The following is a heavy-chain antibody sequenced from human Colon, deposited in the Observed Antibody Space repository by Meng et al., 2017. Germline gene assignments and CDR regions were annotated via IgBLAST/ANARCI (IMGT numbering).Heavy chain of an antibody. D-gene: IGHD1/OR15-1a*01. J-gene: IGHJ4*02. CDR2: IYHNGNT. CDR1: GGSVSSYNW. CDR3: ARAGTYSLDF. V-gene: IGHV4-4*02. Sequence: SETLSLTCAVSGGSVSSYNWWSWVRQAPGKGLEWIGEIYHNGNTNYNPPLKSRVTMSVDNSKSEFSLRLSSVTAADTAMYYCARAGTYSLDFWGQGTLVTVSS.